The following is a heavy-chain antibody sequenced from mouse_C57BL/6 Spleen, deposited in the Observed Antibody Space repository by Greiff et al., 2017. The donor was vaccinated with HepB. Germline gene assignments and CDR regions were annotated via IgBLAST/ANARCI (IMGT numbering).Heavy chain of an antibody. Sequence: QVQLQQPGAELVKPGASVKMSCKASGYTFTSSWITWVKQRPGQGLEWIGDIYPGSGSTNYNEKFKSKATLTVDTSSSTAYMQLSSLTSEDSAVYYCEIEGTYYGNTYYAMDYWGQGTSVTVSS. CDR3: EIEGTYYGNTYYAMDY. V-gene: IGHV1-55*01. CDR2: IYPGSGST. J-gene: IGHJ4*01. D-gene: IGHD2-1*01. CDR1: GYTFTSSW.